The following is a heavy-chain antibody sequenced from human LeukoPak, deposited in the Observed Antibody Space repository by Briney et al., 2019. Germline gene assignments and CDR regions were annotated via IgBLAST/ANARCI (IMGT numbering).Heavy chain of an antibody. CDR3: ARGGDGYNYVYYLDY. CDR1: GGTFSSYA. J-gene: IGHJ4*02. V-gene: IGHV1-69*13. CDR2: TIPIFGTA. D-gene: IGHD5-24*01. Sequence: SVKVSCKASGGTFSSYAISWVRQAPGQGLEWMGGTIPIFGTANYAQKFQGRVTITADESTSTAYMELSSLRSEDTAVYYCARGGDGYNYVYYLDYWGQGTLVTVSS.